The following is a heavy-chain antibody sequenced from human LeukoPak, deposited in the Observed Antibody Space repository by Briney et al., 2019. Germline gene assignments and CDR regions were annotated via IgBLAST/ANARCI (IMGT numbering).Heavy chain of an antibody. J-gene: IGHJ5*02. D-gene: IGHD6-13*01. Sequence: SQTLSLTCTVSGGSISSGGYYWSWIRQHPGKGLEWIGYIYYSGSTYYNPSLESRVTISVDTSKNQFSLKLSSVTAADTAVYYCARTNSSSWYLNWFDPWGQGTLVTVSS. CDR1: GGSISSGGYY. CDR3: ARTNSSSWYLNWFDP. V-gene: IGHV4-31*03. CDR2: IYYSGST.